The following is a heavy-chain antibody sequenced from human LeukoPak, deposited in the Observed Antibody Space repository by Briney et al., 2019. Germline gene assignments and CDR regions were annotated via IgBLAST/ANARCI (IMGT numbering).Heavy chain of an antibody. CDR1: GYTFTGYY. D-gene: IGHD6-13*01. CDR3: ARGFSGIAAAGMFDY. CDR2: INPNSGGT. V-gene: IGHV1-2*02. J-gene: IGHJ4*02. Sequence: ASVKVSCKASGYTFTGYYMHWVRQAPGQGLEWRGWINPNSGGTNYAQKFQGRVTMTRDTSISTAYMELSRLRSDDTAVYYCARGFSGIAAAGMFDYWGQGTLVTVSS.